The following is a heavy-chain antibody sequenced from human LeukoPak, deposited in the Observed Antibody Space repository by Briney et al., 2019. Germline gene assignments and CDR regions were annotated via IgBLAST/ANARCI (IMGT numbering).Heavy chain of an antibody. V-gene: IGHV3-48*04. CDR1: GFTFSSYS. Sequence: PGGSLRLSCAASGFTFSSYSMNWVRHAPGKGLEGVSYISSSGRTISYAHSVQGRFTISRDNAKNSLYLQMNSLRAEDTAVYYCAELGITMIGGVWGKGTTVTISS. J-gene: IGHJ6*04. CDR2: ISSSGRTI. CDR3: AELGITMIGGV. D-gene: IGHD3-10*02.